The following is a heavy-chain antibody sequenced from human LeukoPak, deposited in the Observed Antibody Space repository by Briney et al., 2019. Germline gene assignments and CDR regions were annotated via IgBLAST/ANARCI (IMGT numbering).Heavy chain of an antibody. CDR3: ARDNYAGANWFDP. V-gene: IGHV1-69*05. D-gene: IGHD1-7*01. Sequence: ASVKVSCKASGGTFTSYAISWVRQAPGQGLEWMGGIIPIFGTANYAQKFQGRVTITTDESTSTAYMELSSLRSEDTAVYYCARDNYAGANWFDPWGQGTLVTGSS. CDR2: IIPIFGTA. J-gene: IGHJ5*02. CDR1: GGTFTSYA.